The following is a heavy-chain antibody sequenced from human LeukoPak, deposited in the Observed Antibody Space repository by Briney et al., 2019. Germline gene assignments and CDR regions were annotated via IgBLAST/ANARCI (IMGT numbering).Heavy chain of an antibody. D-gene: IGHD3-22*01. CDR2: INTDGSRI. Sequence: GGSLRLSCAASGFTFSSYAMSWVRQAPGKGLVWVPRINTDGSRITYADSVKGRFTISRDNAMNTVYLQMNSLRAEDTAVYYCARVLSGSWDWFDPWGQGTLVTVSS. J-gene: IGHJ5*02. CDR1: GFTFSSYA. CDR3: ARVLSGSWDWFDP. V-gene: IGHV3-74*01.